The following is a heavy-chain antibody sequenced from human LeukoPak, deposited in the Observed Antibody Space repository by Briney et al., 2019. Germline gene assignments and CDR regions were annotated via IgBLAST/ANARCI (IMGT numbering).Heavy chain of an antibody. J-gene: IGHJ4*02. CDR3: ARSLTVVTLESFDY. CDR1: GYTFTGYY. CDR2: IIPIFGTA. Sequence: ASVKVSCKASGYTFTGYYMHWVRQAPGQGLEWMGGIIPIFGTANYAQKFQGRVTTTADESTSTAYMELSSLRSEDTAVYYCARSLTVVTLESFDYWGQGTLVTVSS. D-gene: IGHD4-23*01. V-gene: IGHV1-69*13.